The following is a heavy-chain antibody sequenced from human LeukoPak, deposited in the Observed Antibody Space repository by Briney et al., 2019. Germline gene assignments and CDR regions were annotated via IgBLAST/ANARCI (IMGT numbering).Heavy chain of an antibody. D-gene: IGHD2-2*01. CDR2: IYHSGST. Sequence: SETLSLTRAVSAYSISSGHYWGWIRQSPGKGLQYIASIYHSGSTYYNPSLQSRVTISVDMSKNQFSLKLSSVTAADTAVYYCARFCTNTSCRGFDYWGQGTLVTVSS. V-gene: IGHV4-38-2*01. CDR3: ARFCTNTSCRGFDY. CDR1: AYSISSGHY. J-gene: IGHJ4*02.